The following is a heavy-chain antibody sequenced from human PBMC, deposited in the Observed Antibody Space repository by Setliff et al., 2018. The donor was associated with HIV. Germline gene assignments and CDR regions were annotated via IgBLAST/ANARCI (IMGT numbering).Heavy chain of an antibody. D-gene: IGHD7-27*01. CDR2: INVDSGNT. J-gene: IGHJ4*02. V-gene: IGHV1-3*03. Sequence: ASVKVSCKASGYSFTDYYMHWVRQAPGQRLEWMGWINVDSGNTKYLQDLQGRVTITSDTSATTAYMEVSNLRSEDMAVYYCARQGRPGDFDSWGQGTLVTVSS. CDR1: GYSFTDYY. CDR3: ARQGRPGDFDS.